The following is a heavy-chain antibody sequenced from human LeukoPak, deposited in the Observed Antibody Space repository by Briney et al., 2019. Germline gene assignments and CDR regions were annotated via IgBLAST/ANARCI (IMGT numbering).Heavy chain of an antibody. CDR3: ARDAGLGVRGVIIPDY. CDR1: GGSISNYH. J-gene: IGHJ4*02. D-gene: IGHD3-10*01. CDR2: IYYSGNT. V-gene: IGHV4-4*08. Sequence: SETLSLTCTVSGGSISNYHWSWIRQPPGKGLEWIGYIYYSGNTNYNPSLKSRLTISVDTSKNQFSLRLSSVTAADTAVYYCARDAGLGVRGVIIPDYWGQGTLVTVSS.